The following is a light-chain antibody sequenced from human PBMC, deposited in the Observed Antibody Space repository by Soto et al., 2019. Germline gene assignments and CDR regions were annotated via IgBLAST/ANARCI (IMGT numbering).Light chain of an antibody. V-gene: IGLV2-8*01. Sequence: QSVLTQPPSASGSPVQSVTISCTGTSSDVGAYNYVSGYQQHPGKAPKLMIYEVSKRPSGVPDRFSGSKSGNTASLTVSGLQAEDEADYYCISYAGSSIWVFGGGSKLTVL. CDR2: EVS. CDR1: SSDVGAYNY. CDR3: ISYAGSSIWV. J-gene: IGLJ3*02.